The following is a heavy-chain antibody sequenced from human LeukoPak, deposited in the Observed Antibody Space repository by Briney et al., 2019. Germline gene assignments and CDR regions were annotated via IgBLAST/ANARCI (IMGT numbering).Heavy chain of an antibody. Sequence: PGGSLRLSCTASGFRFGGYSIHWVRQAPGKGLEWLSYISVSGTKHADSVMGRVTVSRDDAENSLYLQMNGLRAEDTAVYYCARIRGLTLPISYMDVWGKGTTVTVSS. V-gene: IGHV3-48*04. CDR3: ARIRGLTLPISYMDV. D-gene: IGHD2-21*01. CDR2: ISVSGT. J-gene: IGHJ6*03. CDR1: GFRFGGYS.